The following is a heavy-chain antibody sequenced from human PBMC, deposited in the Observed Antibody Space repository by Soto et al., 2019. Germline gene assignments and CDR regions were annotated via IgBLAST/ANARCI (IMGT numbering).Heavy chain of an antibody. CDR2: INPNSGGT. CDR3: ARGVGITMVRGVLFDY. D-gene: IGHD3-10*01. Sequence: QVQLVQSGAEVKKPGASVKVSCKASGYTFTGYYMHWVRQAPGQGLEWMGWINPNSGGTNYAQKFQGWVTMTRDTSISTAYMELSRLRSDDTAVYYCARGVGITMVRGVLFDYWGQGTLVTVSS. J-gene: IGHJ4*02. V-gene: IGHV1-2*04. CDR1: GYTFTGYY.